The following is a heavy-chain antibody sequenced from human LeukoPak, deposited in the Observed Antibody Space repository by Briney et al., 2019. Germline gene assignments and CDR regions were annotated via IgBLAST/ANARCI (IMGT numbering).Heavy chain of an antibody. CDR3: ASDHHCANGVCHSPPGMDV. D-gene: IGHD2-8*01. CDR2: IWFDGKNE. CDR1: GFTFSSYG. Sequence: GGSLRLSCAASGFTFSSYGMHWVRQAPGKGLEWVADIWFDGKNEHFADSVKGRFTISRDNSKNTMYLQINSLRAEDTAVYYCASDHHCANGVCHSPPGMDVWGQGTTVTVSS. J-gene: IGHJ6*02. V-gene: IGHV3-33*01.